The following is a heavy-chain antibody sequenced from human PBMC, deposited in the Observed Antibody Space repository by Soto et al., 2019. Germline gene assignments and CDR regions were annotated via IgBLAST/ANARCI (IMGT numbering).Heavy chain of an antibody. CDR2: IHPGDSDT. V-gene: IGHV5-51*01. CDR1: GYSFTNYW. Sequence: PGESLKISCKGSGYSFTNYWIGWVRQMPGKGLEWMGIIHPGDSDTRYSPSFQGHIIISADKSISTVYLQRSSLTASDTAKYYCARHGNSGPEDTLDVWGQGTTVTVSS. D-gene: IGHD6-19*01. J-gene: IGHJ6*02. CDR3: ARHGNSGPEDTLDV.